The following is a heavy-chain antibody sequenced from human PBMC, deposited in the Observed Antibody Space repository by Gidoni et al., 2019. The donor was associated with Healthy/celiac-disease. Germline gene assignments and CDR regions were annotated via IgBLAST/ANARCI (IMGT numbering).Heavy chain of an antibody. CDR1: GFTFSSYG. V-gene: IGHV3-30*03. Sequence: QVQLVESGGGVVQPGRSLSLSCAASGFTFSSYGMHWVRQAPGKGLEWVAVISYDGSNKYYADSVKGRFTISRDNSKNTLYLQMNSLRAEDTAVYYCARDSPPIAARWGGMDVWGQGTTVTVSS. J-gene: IGHJ6*02. CDR2: ISYDGSNK. CDR3: ARDSPPIAARWGGMDV. D-gene: IGHD6-6*01.